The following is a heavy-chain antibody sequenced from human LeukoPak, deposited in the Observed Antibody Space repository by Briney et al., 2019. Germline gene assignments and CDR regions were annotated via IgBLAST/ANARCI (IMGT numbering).Heavy chain of an antibody. CDR2: IKQDGSVT. CDR3: ARLSWGTTVSGFDF. Sequence: GGSLRLSCAASGFTLSSYWMTWVRQAPGKGLEWVANIKQDGSVTSSVDSVKGRFTISRDNAKNSLFLQMNSLRVEDAAIYYCARLSWGTTVSGFDFWGQGTLVTVSS. D-gene: IGHD6-19*01. J-gene: IGHJ4*02. CDR1: GFTLSSYW. V-gene: IGHV3-7*01.